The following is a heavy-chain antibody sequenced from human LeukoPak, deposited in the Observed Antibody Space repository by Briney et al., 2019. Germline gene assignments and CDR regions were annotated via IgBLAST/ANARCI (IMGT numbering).Heavy chain of an antibody. CDR1: GFTFSSYA. CDR3: AGGSSTTTPPDY. D-gene: IGHD2-2*01. V-gene: IGHV3-30*01. CDR2: ISFDGSNK. Sequence: GRSLRLSCAASGFTFSSYAMHWVRQAPGKGLEWVAVISFDGSNKYYADSVKGRFTISRDNSKNTLYLQMNSLRAEDTAVYYCAGGSSTTTPPDYWGQGTLVTVS. J-gene: IGHJ4*02.